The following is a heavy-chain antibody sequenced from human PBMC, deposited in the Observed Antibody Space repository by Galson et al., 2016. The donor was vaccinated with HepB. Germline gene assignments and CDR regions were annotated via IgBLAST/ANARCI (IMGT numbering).Heavy chain of an antibody. Sequence: LSLXCTVSXXSISSSXYYWGXIRQPPGKXXXWIGSFYYSGNTYYNPSLKSRVTISVDTSRNQFSLKVNSVTAADTAVYYCARQLAGLRWYYFDYWGQGTLVTXSS. CDR3: ARQLAGLRWYYFDY. V-gene: IGHV4-39*01. J-gene: IGHJ4*02. D-gene: IGHD4-23*01. CDR1: XXSISSSXYY. CDR2: FYYSGNT.